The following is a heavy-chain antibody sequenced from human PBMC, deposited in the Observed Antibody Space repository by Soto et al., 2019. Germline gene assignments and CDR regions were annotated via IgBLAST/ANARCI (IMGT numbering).Heavy chain of an antibody. CDR1: GGTFSSYT. Sequence: GASVKVSCKASGGTFSSYTISWVRQAPGQGLEWMGRIIPILGIANYAQKFQGRVTITADKSTSTAYMELSSLRSEDTAVYYCARAGVPAAIVNHHYYLAVWGKGTTVTVSS. V-gene: IGHV1-69*02. CDR2: IIPILGIA. D-gene: IGHD2-2*01. CDR3: ARAGVPAAIVNHHYYLAV. J-gene: IGHJ6*03.